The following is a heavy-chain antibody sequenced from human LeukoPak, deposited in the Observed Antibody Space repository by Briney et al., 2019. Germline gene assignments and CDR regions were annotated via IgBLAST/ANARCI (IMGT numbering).Heavy chain of an antibody. D-gene: IGHD3-10*01. CDR2: IYPGDSDT. J-gene: IGHJ4*02. CDR1: GYSFTSYW. Sequence: GESLKISCKGSGYSFTSYWIGWVRQMPGKGLEWMGIIYPGDSDTSYSPSFQGQVTISADKSISTAYLQWSSLKASDTAIYYCARRAGTGSGSYYTGMFDYWGQGTLVTVSS. CDR3: ARRAGTGSGSYYTGMFDY. V-gene: IGHV5-51*01.